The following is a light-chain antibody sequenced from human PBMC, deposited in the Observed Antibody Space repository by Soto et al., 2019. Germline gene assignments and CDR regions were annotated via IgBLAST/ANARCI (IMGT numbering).Light chain of an antibody. J-gene: IGLJ1*01. CDR3: AAWDDSLNGQV. V-gene: IGLV1-44*01. CDR2: SHD. Sequence: QSVVTQPPSASQTPGQRVTISCSGSRSNVGRNSVSWYQHVPGTAPKLLIYSHDQRPSGVPDRISASRSGTAASLAISGLRSEDEADYYCAAWDDSLNGQVFGTGTKLTVL. CDR1: RSNVGRNS.